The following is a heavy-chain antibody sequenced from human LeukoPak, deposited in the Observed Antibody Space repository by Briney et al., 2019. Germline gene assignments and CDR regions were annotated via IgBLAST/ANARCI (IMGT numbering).Heavy chain of an antibody. CDR1: GFTFSSYG. CDR3: ARSRGYNDFDY. D-gene: IGHD5-24*01. V-gene: IGHV3-23*01. Sequence: GGSLRLSCAASGFTFSSYGMSWVRQAPGKGLEWVSAISGSGGSTYYADSVKGRFTISRDNSKNTLYLQMNSLRAEDTAVYYCARSRGYNDFDYWGQGTLVTVSS. J-gene: IGHJ4*02. CDR2: ISGSGGST.